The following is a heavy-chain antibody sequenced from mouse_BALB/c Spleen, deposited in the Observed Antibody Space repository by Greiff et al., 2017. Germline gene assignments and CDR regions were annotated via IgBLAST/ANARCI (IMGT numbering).Heavy chain of an antibody. CDR1: GFSLTSYD. V-gene: IGHV2-9-2*01. CDR3: VRYYYGSRARYSMDY. J-gene: IGHJ4*01. D-gene: IGHD1-1*01. CDR2: IWTGGGT. Sequence: VKLQESGPGLVAPSQSLSITCTVSGFSLTSYDISWVRQPPGKGLEWLGVIWTGGGTNYHSAFMSRLSISKDNSKSQVFLKMNSLQTDDTAIYYCVRYYYGSRARYSMDYWGQGTSVTVSS.